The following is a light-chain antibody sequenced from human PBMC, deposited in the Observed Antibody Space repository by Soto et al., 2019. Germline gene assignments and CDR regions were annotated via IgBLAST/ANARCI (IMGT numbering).Light chain of an antibody. CDR3: QQSYSTPLT. Sequence: DIQMTQSPSSLSASVGDSVTITYRASQDISTYLNWYQQKPGKAPKLLIYAASSLQSGVPLRFSGGGSGTDFTLTISSLQPEDFATYDCQQSYSTPLTFGGGTKVDIK. CDR1: QDISTY. J-gene: IGKJ4*01. V-gene: IGKV1-39*01. CDR2: AAS.